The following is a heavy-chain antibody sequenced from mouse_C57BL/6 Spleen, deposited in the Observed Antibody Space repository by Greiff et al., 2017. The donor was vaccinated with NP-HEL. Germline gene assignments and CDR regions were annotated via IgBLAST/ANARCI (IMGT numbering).Heavy chain of an antibody. CDR3: VKRDEPRYFDY. D-gene: IGHD3-3*01. Sequence: VQLQQSGPVLVKPGASVKMSCKASGYTFTDYYMNWVKQSHGKSLEWIGVINPYNGGTSYNQKFKGKATLTVDKSSSTAYMELYSLTSEDSAVYCCVKRDEPRYFDYWGQGTTLTVSS. J-gene: IGHJ2*01. CDR1: GYTFTDYY. CDR2: INPYNGGT. V-gene: IGHV1-19*01.